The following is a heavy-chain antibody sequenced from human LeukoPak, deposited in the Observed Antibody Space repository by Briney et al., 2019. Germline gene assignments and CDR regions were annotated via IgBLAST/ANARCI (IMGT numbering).Heavy chain of an antibody. V-gene: IGHV3-23*01. D-gene: IGHD1-26*01. J-gene: IGHJ4*02. Sequence: GSLRLSCAASGFTFTTYAMSWVRQAPGKGLEWVSVISNSGGSTDYAASVKGRFTIFRDNSKNTLYLQMNSLRAEDTAVYYCASLRELLLPFDYWGQGTMVTVSS. CDR2: ISNSGGST. CDR1: GFTFTTYA. CDR3: ASLRELLLPFDY.